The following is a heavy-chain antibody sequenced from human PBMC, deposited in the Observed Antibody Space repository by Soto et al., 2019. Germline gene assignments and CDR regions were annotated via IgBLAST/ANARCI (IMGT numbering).Heavy chain of an antibody. V-gene: IGHV4-30-4*01. CDR2: IYDGGST. J-gene: IGHJ4*02. Sequence: QVQLQGSGPRLVKPSQTLSLTCTVSGDSISDVNYYWSWIRQSPDKGLEWIGHIYDGGSTCSNPFFRRLGTLSIYPYNNPFSRALPSMSAADTAGYYFTRGPSGDKVDCWGQGTLVTVSS. CDR3: TRGPSGDKVDC. D-gene: IGHD7-27*01. CDR1: GDSISDVNYY.